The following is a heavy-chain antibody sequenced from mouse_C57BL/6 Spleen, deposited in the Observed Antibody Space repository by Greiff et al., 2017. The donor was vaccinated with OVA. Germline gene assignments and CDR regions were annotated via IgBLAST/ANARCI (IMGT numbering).Heavy chain of an antibody. D-gene: IGHD3-2*02. Sequence: QVQLQQSGPELVTPGASVKISCKASGYAFSSSWMNWVKQRPGKGLEWIGRIYPGDGDTNYNGKFKGKATLTADKASSTAYMQLSSLTSEDSAVYFCARGETAQASYAMDYWGQGTSVTVSS. CDR2: IYPGDGDT. J-gene: IGHJ4*01. CDR1: GYAFSSSW. CDR3: ARGETAQASYAMDY. V-gene: IGHV1-82*01.